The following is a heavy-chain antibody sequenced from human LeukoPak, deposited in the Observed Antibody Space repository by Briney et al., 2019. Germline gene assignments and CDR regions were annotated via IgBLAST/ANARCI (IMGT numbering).Heavy chain of an antibody. Sequence: PSETLSLSGTISGGSSSSSSCYWVWIRQLPGKRPEWVGSIYCSGSTYDNPSLKSPVTVSVDTSKNPLSLKLSSVTAADTGVNYWARHPEGDYPLVYWGQGSLVTVSS. D-gene: IGHD4-17*01. CDR2: IYCSGST. V-gene: IGHV4-39*01. J-gene: IGHJ4*02. CDR3: ARHPEGDYPLVY. CDR1: GGSSSSSSCY.